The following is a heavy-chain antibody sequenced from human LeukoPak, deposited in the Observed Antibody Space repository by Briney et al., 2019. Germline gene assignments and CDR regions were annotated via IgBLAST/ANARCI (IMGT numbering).Heavy chain of an antibody. J-gene: IGHJ4*02. CDR3: ASGMTEFDY. CDR2: IKEDGAEK. V-gene: IGHV3-7*01. Sequence: GGSLRLSCAASGFRFSDYWMSWVRQAPGKGLEWVANIKEDGAEKYYVESVKGRFTIFRDNAKHSLYLQMNSLRVEDTAVYYCASGMTEFDYWGQGTLVTVSS. CDR1: GFRFSDYW.